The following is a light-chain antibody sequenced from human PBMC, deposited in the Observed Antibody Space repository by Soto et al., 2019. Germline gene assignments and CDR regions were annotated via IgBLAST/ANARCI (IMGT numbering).Light chain of an antibody. V-gene: IGLV2-14*01. CDR3: SSYRSSTTPAV. CDR2: EVS. Sequence: QSALTQPASVSGSPGQSITISCTGTSSDVGYYNYVSWYQQHPDKAPKLMIYEVSNRPSGVSNRFSGSKSGNTASLTISGLQAEDEADYYCSSYRSSTTPAVFGGGTKVTVL. J-gene: IGLJ2*01. CDR1: SSDVGYYNY.